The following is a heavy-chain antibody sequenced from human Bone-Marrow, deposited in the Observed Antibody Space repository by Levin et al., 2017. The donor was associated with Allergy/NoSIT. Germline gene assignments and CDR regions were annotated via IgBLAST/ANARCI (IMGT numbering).Heavy chain of an antibody. CDR2: IYPGDSDT. CDR3: ARRAGTYGNWYFDL. J-gene: IGHJ2*01. CDR1: GYSFTIYW. V-gene: IGHV5-51*01. Sequence: GGSLRLSCKASGYSFTIYWIAWVRQMPGKGLEWLGKIYPGDSDTRYSPSFEGQATISADKSISAAFLQWSSLKASDTAIYYCARRAGTYGNWYFDLWGRGTLVTVSS. D-gene: IGHD4-17*01.